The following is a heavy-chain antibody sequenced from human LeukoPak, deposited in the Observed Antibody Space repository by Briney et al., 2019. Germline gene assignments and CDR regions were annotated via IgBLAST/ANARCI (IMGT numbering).Heavy chain of an antibody. CDR2: INHSGST. J-gene: IGHJ4*02. CDR1: GGSFSGYY. V-gene: IGHV4-34*01. CDR3: ARGNGPFDY. Sequence: SETLSLTCAVYGGSFSGYYWSWIRQPPGKGLEWIGEINHSGSTNYNPSLKSRVTIPVDTSKNQFSLKLSSVTAADTAVYYCARGNGPFDYWGQGTLVTVSS.